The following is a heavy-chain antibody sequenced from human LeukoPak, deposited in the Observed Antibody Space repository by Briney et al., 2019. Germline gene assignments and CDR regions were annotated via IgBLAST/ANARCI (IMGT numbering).Heavy chain of an antibody. D-gene: IGHD5-24*01. CDR2: IYYSGTT. CDR3: ARRLATIPFDY. CDR1: GGSISSSSYY. Sequence: PSETLSLTCTVSGGSISSSSYYWGWIRQPPGEGLEWIATIYYSGTTYYHPSLKSRVPISVDTSKNQFSLRLRCVSASDTAVYYCARRLATIPFDYWGQGSQVTDCS. V-gene: IGHV4-39*01. J-gene: IGHJ4*02.